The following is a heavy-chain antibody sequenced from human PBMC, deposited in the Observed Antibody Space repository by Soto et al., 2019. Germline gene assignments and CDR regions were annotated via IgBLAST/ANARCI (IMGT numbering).Heavy chain of an antibody. V-gene: IGHV4-61*01. CDR3: AREIVVVKDVYYYYGMDV. D-gene: IGHD3-22*01. CDR2: IYYSGST. Sequence: NPSETLSLTCTVSGGSVSSSSCYWGWIRQPPGKGLEWIGYIYYSGSTNYNPSLKSRVTISVDTSKNQFSLKLSSVTAADTAVYYCAREIVVVKDVYYYYGMDVWGQGTTVTVSS. CDR1: GGSVSSSSCY. J-gene: IGHJ6*02.